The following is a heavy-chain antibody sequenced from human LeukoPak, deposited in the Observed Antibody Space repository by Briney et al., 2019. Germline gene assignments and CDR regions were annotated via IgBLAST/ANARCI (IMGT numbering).Heavy chain of an antibody. J-gene: IGHJ4*02. V-gene: IGHV4-34*01. CDR3: ARKRGYSYGYGY. CDR2: INHSGST. D-gene: IGHD5-18*01. Sequence: SETLSLTCGVSGGSITSTNYWSWIRQPPGKGLEWIGEINHSGSTNYNPSLKRRVTISVDTSKNQFSLKLSSVTAADTAVYYCARKRGYSYGYGYWGQGTLVTVSS. CDR1: GGSITSTNY.